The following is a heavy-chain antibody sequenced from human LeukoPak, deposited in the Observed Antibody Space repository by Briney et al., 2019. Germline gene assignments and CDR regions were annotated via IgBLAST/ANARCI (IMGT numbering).Heavy chain of an antibody. CDR2: MTSGSSYI. Sequence: GGSLRLSCAASGLTFSSYTMNWVRQAPGKGLEWVSSMTSGSSYIHYADSVRGRFTISRDNAKNSLYLQMNSLRAEDTSVYYCATCSGGSCYRSMAFDYWGQGTLVTVSS. D-gene: IGHD2-15*01. J-gene: IGHJ4*02. CDR3: ATCSGGSCYRSMAFDY. CDR1: GLTFSSYT. V-gene: IGHV3-21*01.